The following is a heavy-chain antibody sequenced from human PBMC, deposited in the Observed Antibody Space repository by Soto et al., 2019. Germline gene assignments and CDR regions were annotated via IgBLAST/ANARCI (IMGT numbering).Heavy chain of an antibody. CDR3: ARERKRWFDP. J-gene: IGHJ5*02. CDR1: GYNFTGYY. V-gene: IGHV1-2*02. Sequence: QVQLVQSGAEVKKPGASVKVSCKASGYNFTGYYMHWVRQAPGQGLEWMGWINPNSGGTNYAQKLQGSVTMTRDTSISTAYMELSRLRSDDTAVYYCARERKRWFDPWGQGTLVTVSS. CDR2: INPNSGGT.